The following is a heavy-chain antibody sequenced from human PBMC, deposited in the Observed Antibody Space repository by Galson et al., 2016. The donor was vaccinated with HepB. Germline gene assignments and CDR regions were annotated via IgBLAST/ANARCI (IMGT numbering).Heavy chain of an antibody. CDR1: GYTFDSYW. J-gene: IGHJ6*02. CDR2: IYPGDFDI. D-gene: IGHD3-3*01. V-gene: IGHV5-51*01. Sequence: QSGAEVKKPGESLKISCRGSGYTFDSYWIGWVRQMPGKGLEWMAIIYPGDFDIRYSPSFQGQVTISVDKSISTAYLQWSSLTASDTAMYYCARSLTGSYDFWCTIYNYCAMDVWGQGTTVIVS. CDR3: ARSLTGSYDFWCTIYNYCAMDV.